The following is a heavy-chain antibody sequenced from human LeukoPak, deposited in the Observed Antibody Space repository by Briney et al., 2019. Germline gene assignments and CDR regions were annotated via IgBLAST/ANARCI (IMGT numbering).Heavy chain of an antibody. CDR2: IYYSGST. D-gene: IGHD6-6*01. J-gene: IGHJ4*02. CDR3: ARLSSSSSTALDY. V-gene: IGHV4-39*01. Sequence: PSETLSLTCTVSGGSISSSSYYWGWIRQPPGKGLEWIGSIYYSGSTYYNPSLKSRVTISVDTSKNQFSLKLSSVTAAGTAVYYCARLSSSSSTALDYWGQGTLVTVSS. CDR1: GGSISSSSYY.